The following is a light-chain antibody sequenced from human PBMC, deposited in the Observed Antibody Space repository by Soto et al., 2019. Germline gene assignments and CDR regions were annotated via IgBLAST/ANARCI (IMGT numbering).Light chain of an antibody. Sequence: QPVLTQSPSASASLGASVKLTCTLSSGHSSYAIAWHQQQPEKGPRYLMKLNSDGSHSKGDVLPDRFSGSSSGAERYLTIASLQSEYEADYYCQTWGTDIVVFGGGTKLTVL. V-gene: IGLV4-69*01. CDR2: LNSDGSH. J-gene: IGLJ2*01. CDR3: QTWGTDIVV. CDR1: SGHSSYA.